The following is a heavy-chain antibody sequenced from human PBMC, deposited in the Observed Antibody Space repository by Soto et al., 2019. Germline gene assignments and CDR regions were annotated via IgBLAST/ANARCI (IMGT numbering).Heavy chain of an antibody. D-gene: IGHD3-10*01. CDR2: IIPIFGTA. Sequence: GASVKVSCKASGGTFSSYAISWVRQAPGQGLEWMGGIIPIFGTANYAQKFQGRVTMTADESTSTAYMELSSLRSEDTAVYYCARGRDHYYGSGSSSDAFDIWGQGTMVTVSS. CDR3: ARGRDHYYGSGSSSDAFDI. J-gene: IGHJ3*02. CDR1: GGTFSSYA. V-gene: IGHV1-69*13.